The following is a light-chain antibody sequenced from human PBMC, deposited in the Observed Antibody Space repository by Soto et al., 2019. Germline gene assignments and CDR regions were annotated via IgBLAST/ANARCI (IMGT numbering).Light chain of an antibody. CDR3: GSYASATLI. Sequence: QSALTQPASGSGSPGQSITISCTGTSSDIGAYDYVSWFQQYSGKAPTLIIYEVRFRPSGVSSRFSGSKSGNTASLTISGLQTEDEADYYCGSYASATLIFGGGTKLTVL. J-gene: IGLJ2*01. CDR2: EVR. V-gene: IGLV2-14*03. CDR1: SSDIGAYDY.